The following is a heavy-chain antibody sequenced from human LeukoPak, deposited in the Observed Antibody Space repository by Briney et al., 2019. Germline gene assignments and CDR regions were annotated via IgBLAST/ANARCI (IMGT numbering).Heavy chain of an antibody. CDR3: ARAEIYVQSRYCSGGTCYRFDY. V-gene: IGHV1-2*02. J-gene: IGHJ4*02. CDR2: INPNSGDT. D-gene: IGHD2-15*01. CDR1: GYTFTGYY. Sequence: GASVKVSCKASGYTFTGYYMHWVRQAPGQGLEWMGWINPNSGDTNYAQKFQGRVTMTRDTSISTAYMELSRLTSDDTAVYYCARAEIYVQSRYCSGGTCYRFDYWGQGTLVTASS.